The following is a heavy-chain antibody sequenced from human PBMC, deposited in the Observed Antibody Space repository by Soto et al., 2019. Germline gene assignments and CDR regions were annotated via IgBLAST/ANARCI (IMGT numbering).Heavy chain of an antibody. CDR1: GGTFSSYT. J-gene: IGHJ1*01. Sequence: ASVKVSCKASGGTFSSYTISWVRQAPGQGLEWMGRIIPILGIANYAQKFQGRVTITADKSTSTAYMELSSLRSEDTAVYYCAHLTTVTTTPEYFQHWGQGTLVIVSS. D-gene: IGHD4-17*01. CDR3: AHLTTVTTTPEYFQH. V-gene: IGHV1-69*02. CDR2: IIPILGIA.